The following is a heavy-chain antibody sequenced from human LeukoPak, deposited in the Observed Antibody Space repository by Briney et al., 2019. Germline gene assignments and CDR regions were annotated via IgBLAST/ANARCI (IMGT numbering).Heavy chain of an antibody. Sequence: PGGSLRLSCAASGFTFSDYYMNWVRQAPGKGLEWVSYISSTGSYTNYADSVKGRFTISRDNAKNSLYLQMNSLRAEDTAVYYCARDPGIAARPLFYYYGLDVWGQGTTVTVSS. CDR2: ISSTGSYT. D-gene: IGHD6-6*01. CDR3: ARDPGIAARPLFYYYGLDV. V-gene: IGHV3-11*06. J-gene: IGHJ6*02. CDR1: GFTFSDYY.